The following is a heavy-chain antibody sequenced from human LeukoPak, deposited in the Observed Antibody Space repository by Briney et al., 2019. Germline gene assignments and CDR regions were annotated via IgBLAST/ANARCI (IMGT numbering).Heavy chain of an antibody. J-gene: IGHJ3*02. D-gene: IGHD3-16*02. CDR1: GGSIRFYY. CDR3: ARARFRRLGELSLTAFDI. Sequence: SETLSLTCTVAGGSIRFYYWSWIRQPPGQGLEWIGYIHYSGSTNYNPSLKSRVTISVDTSKNQFSLKLSSVTAADTAVYYCARARFRRLGELSLTAFDIWGQGTMVTVSS. CDR2: IHYSGST. V-gene: IGHV4-59*01.